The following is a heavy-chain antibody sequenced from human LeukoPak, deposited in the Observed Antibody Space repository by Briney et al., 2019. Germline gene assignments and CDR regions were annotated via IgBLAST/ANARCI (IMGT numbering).Heavy chain of an antibody. V-gene: IGHV3-23*01. CDR2: ITGSGGNT. D-gene: IGHD2-21*02. Sequence: PGGSLRLSCAASGFTFSSYGMHWVRQAPGKGLEWVSSITGSGGNTYYADSVKGRFTISRDISKNTLYLQMNSLRAEDTAVYYCAKATAYCGGDCQFYFEYWGQGILVTVSS. J-gene: IGHJ4*02. CDR3: AKATAYCGGDCQFYFEY. CDR1: GFTFSSYG.